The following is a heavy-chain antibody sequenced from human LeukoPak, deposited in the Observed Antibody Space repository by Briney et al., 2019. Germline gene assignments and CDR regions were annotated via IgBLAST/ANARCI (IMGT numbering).Heavy chain of an antibody. J-gene: IGHJ3*02. CDR1: GFTFDDYA. CDR2: ISWDGGST. D-gene: IGHD1-26*01. CDR3: AKDKTASYWDAFDI. Sequence: PGGSLRLSCAASGFTFDDYAMHWVRQAPGKGLEWVSLISWDGGSTYYADSVKGRFTISRDNSKNSLYLQTNSLRAEDTALYYCAKDKTASYWDAFDIWGQGTMVTVSS. V-gene: IGHV3-43D*03.